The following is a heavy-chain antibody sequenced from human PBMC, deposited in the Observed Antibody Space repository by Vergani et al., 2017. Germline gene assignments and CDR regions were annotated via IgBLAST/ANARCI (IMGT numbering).Heavy chain of an antibody. V-gene: IGHV1-69*01. J-gene: IGHJ6*03. CDR3: ARGRSPIEYYYYYYMDV. D-gene: IGHD2/OR15-2a*01. CDR1: GGTFSSYA. CDR2: IIPIFGTA. Sequence: QVQLVQSGAEVKKPGSSVKVSCKASGGTFSSYAISWVRPAPGQGLEWMGGIIPIFGTANYAQKFQGRVTITADESTSTAYMELSSLRSEDTAVYYGARGRSPIEYYYYYYMDVWGKGTTVTVSS.